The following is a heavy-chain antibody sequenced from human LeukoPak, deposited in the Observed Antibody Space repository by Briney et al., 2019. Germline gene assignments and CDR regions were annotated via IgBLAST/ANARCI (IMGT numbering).Heavy chain of an antibody. CDR1: GGSISSSSYY. Sequence: SETLSLTCTVSGGSISSSSYYWGWIRQPPGKGLVWIGSIYYSGSTYYNPSLKSRVTVSVDTSKNQFSLKLSSVTAADTAVYYCARHPRKYYYDSSGFDYWGQGTLVTVSS. J-gene: IGHJ4*02. D-gene: IGHD3-22*01. CDR3: ARHPRKYYYDSSGFDY. CDR2: IYYSGST. V-gene: IGHV4-39*01.